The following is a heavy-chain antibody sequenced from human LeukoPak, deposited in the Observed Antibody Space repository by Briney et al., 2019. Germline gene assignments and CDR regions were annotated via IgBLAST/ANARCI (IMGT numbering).Heavy chain of an antibody. CDR3: AKDMSSLVSVAMPNFDY. J-gene: IGHJ4*02. Sequence: GGSLRLSCAASGFTFSSYGMHWVRQAPGKGLEWVAFIRYDGNNKYYADSLKGRLTISRDNSKNTLFLQMNSLRAEDTAVYYCAKDMSSLVSVAMPNFDYWGQGTLVTVAS. CDR1: GFTFSSYG. V-gene: IGHV3-30*02. CDR2: IRYDGNNK. D-gene: IGHD2-2*01.